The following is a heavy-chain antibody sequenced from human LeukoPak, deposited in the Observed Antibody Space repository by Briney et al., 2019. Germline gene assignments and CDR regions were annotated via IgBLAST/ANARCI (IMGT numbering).Heavy chain of an antibody. CDR2: ISSSGGTI. CDR3: ARDGDLAPAVPFDC. Sequence: PGGSLRLSCAASGFTFSSYEMNWVRQAPGKGLEWVSYISSSGGTIYYADSVKGRFTISRDNAKNSLYLQMNSLGAEDTAVYYCARDGDLAPAVPFDCWGQGTLVTVSS. V-gene: IGHV3-48*03. J-gene: IGHJ4*02. D-gene: IGHD6-25*01. CDR1: GFTFSSYE.